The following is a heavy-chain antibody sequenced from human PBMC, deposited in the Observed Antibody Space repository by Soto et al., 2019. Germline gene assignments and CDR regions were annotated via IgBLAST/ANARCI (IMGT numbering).Heavy chain of an antibody. Sequence: QITLKESGPTLVKPTQTLTLTCTFSGFSLSTSGVGVGWIRQPPGKALEWLALIYWDDDKRYSPSLKSRLTITKDTSKNHVVLTMTNMDPMDTATYYCAHRKAYYYGSGSYYDWFDPWGQGTLVTVSS. CDR1: GFSLSTSGVG. D-gene: IGHD3-10*01. J-gene: IGHJ5*02. V-gene: IGHV2-5*02. CDR2: IYWDDDK. CDR3: AHRKAYYYGSGSYYDWFDP.